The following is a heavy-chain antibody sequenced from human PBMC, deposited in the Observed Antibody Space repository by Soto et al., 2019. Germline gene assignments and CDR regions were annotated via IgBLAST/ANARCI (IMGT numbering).Heavy chain of an antibody. V-gene: IGHV1-3*01. D-gene: IGHD3-10*01. CDR1: GYTFTSYA. CDR3: ASPGRYYYGSGSYHYYGMDV. Sequence: GASVKVSCKASGYTFTSYAMHWVRQAPGQRLEWMGWINAGNGNTKYSQKFQGRVTITRDTSASTAYMELSSLRSEDTAVYYCASPGRYYYGSGSYHYYGMDVWGQGTTVTVSS. J-gene: IGHJ6*02. CDR2: INAGNGNT.